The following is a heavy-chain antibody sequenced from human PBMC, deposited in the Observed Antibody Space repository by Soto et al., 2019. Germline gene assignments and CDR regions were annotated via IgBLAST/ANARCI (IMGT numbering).Heavy chain of an antibody. Sequence: GGSLRLSCAASGFRFSDYSMNWVRQAPGRGLEWVSYISSSSSTIHYADSVEGRFAISRDNAKNSLYLQMNSLRDEDTAVYYCARDAFDYDATGYHSDYWGQGTLVTVSS. J-gene: IGHJ4*02. CDR1: GFRFSDYS. CDR3: ARDAFDYDATGYHSDY. V-gene: IGHV3-48*02. CDR2: ISSSSSTI. D-gene: IGHD3-22*01.